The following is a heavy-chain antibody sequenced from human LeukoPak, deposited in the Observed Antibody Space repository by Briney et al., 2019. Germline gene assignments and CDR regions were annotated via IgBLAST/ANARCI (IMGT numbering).Heavy chain of an antibody. Sequence: PGGSLRLSCAASGFTFSSYAMNWVRQAPGKGLQWVSHITGTGGTTYYADSVKGRFTISRDNSKNTLYLQMNSLRAEDTAVYYCAKVGGYCGGDCLSAFGMWGQGTMVTVSS. D-gene: IGHD2-21*02. CDR1: GFTFSSYA. J-gene: IGHJ3*02. CDR3: AKVGGYCGGDCLSAFGM. CDR2: ITGTGGTT. V-gene: IGHV3-23*01.